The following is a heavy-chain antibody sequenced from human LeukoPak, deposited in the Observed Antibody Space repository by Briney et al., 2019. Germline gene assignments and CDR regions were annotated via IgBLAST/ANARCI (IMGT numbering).Heavy chain of an antibody. D-gene: IGHD6-6*01. CDR1: GSTFSSYA. CDR3: AKYETSIAARRAFDY. CDR2: ISSNGGST. J-gene: IGHJ4*02. V-gene: IGHV3-64*01. Sequence: GGSLGLSCAASGSTFSSYAMHWVRQAPGKGLEYVSAISSNGGSTYYANSVKGRFTISRDNSKNTLYLQMGSLRAEDTAVYYCAKYETSIAARRAFDYWGQGTLVTVSS.